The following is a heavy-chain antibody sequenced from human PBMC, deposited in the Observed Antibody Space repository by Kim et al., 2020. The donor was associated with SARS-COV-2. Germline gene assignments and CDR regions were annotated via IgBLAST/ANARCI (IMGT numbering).Heavy chain of an antibody. D-gene: IGHD2-21*01. J-gene: IGHJ6*03. V-gene: IGHV4-34*01. Sequence: SETLSLTCAVYGGSFSDYYWSWIRQPPGKGLEWIGEINHSGSTNYNPSLKSRVTISVDTSKNQFSLKLTSVTAADTAVYFCARGVITGYYFYYMDVWGKG. CDR2: INHSGST. CDR1: GGSFSDYY. CDR3: ARGVITGYYFYYMDV.